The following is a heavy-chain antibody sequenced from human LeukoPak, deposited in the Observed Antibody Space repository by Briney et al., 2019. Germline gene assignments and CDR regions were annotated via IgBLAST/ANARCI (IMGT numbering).Heavy chain of an antibody. V-gene: IGHV3-7*01. CDR2: IKQDGSER. Sequence: GGSLRLSCAASGFTFSSYWMSWVRQAPGKGLEWVATIKQDGSERYYVDSVKGRFTISRDNAQNSLSLQMNSLRAEDTAVYYCARVRDPPYYYYMDVWGKGTTVTVSS. CDR1: GFTFSSYW. CDR3: ARVRDPPYYYYMDV. J-gene: IGHJ6*03.